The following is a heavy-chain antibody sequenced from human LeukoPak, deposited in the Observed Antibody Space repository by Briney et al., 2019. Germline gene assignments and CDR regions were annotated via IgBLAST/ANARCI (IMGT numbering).Heavy chain of an antibody. CDR3: AREILIPRAYMFGGVHYGMDV. CDR1: GFTFSTYG. D-gene: IGHD3-16*01. J-gene: IGHJ6*02. Sequence: PGGSLRLSCAASGFTFSTYGMHWVRQAPGKGLEWVAVIWDEGSNRDYAESVKGRFTISRDNSKNALYLQMNSLRAEDTAVYYCAREILIPRAYMFGGVHYGMDVWGQGTTVTVSS. V-gene: IGHV3-33*01. CDR2: IWDEGSNR.